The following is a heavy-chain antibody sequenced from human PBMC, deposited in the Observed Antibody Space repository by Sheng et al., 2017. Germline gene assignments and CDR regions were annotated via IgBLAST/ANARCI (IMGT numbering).Heavy chain of an antibody. CDR2: IYSGGST. D-gene: IGHD2-15*01. CDR3: ARGSRVLLQMYYFDY. Sequence: EVQLVESGGGLVQPGGSLRLSCAASGFTVSSNYMNWVRQTPGKGLEWVSVIYSGGSTYYADSVKGRFTISRDNSKNTLYLQMNSLRAEDTAVYYCARGSRVLLQMYYFDYWGRGTLVTVSS. J-gene: IGHJ4*02. V-gene: IGHV3-53*01. CDR1: GFTVSSNY.